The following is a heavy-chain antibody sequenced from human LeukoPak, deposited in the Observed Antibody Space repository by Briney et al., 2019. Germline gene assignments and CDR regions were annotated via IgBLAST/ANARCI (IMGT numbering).Heavy chain of an antibody. V-gene: IGHV4-39*07. J-gene: IGHJ4*02. D-gene: IGHD3-3*01. CDR2: IYYSGST. Sequence: PSETLSLTCTVSGGSISSSSYYWGWIRQPPGKGLEWIGSIYYSGSTYYNPSLKSRVTISVDTSKNQFSLKLSSVTAADTAVYYCARSWRDFWSGPYFDYWGQGTLVTVSS. CDR1: GGSISSSSYY. CDR3: ARSWRDFWSGPYFDY.